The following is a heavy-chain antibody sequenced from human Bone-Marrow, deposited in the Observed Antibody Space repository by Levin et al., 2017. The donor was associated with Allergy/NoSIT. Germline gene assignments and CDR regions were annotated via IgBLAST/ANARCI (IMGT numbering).Heavy chain of an antibody. Sequence: SQTLSLTCTVSGDSVRIGHYFWSWLRQPAGTGLEWIGRIYPSGNTNYNPSLKSRVTISVDTSKNQFSLKLTSVTAADTAVYYCARDPYYDILTDPWYFALWGRGTLVTVSS. J-gene: IGHJ2*01. CDR3: ARDPYYDILTDPWYFAL. CDR2: IYPSGNT. CDR1: GDSVRIGHYF. V-gene: IGHV4-61*02. D-gene: IGHD3-9*01.